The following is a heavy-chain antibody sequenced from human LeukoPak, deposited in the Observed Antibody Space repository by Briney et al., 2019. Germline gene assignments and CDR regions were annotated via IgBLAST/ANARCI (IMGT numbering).Heavy chain of an antibody. CDR3: ARARTDKFTIFGVVIASRWFDP. D-gene: IGHD3-3*01. J-gene: IGHJ5*02. CDR2: INHSGST. V-gene: IGHV4-34*01. Sequence: SETLSLTCAVYGGSFSGYYWSWIRQPPGKGLEWVGEINHSGSTNYNPSLKSRVTISVDTSKNQFSLKLSSVTAADTAVYYCARARTDKFTIFGVVIASRWFDPWGQGTLVTVSS. CDR1: GGSFSGYY.